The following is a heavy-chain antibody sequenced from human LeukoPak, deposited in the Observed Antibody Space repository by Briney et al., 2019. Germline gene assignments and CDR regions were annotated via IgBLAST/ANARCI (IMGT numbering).Heavy chain of an antibody. CDR3: ARSRGELLLDY. CDR2: INQSGST. CDR1: GGSFSGYY. Sequence: SETLSLTCAVYGGSFSGYYWSWIRQPPGKGLEWIGEINQSGSTNYNPSLKSRVTISVDTSKNQFSLKLSSVTAADTAVYYCARSRGELLLDYWGQGTLVTVSS. D-gene: IGHD1-26*01. J-gene: IGHJ4*02. V-gene: IGHV4-34*01.